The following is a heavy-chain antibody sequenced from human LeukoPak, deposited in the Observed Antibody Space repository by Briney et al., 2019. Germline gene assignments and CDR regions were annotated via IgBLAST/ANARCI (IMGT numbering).Heavy chain of an antibody. CDR2: IRSKAFGGTT. CDR1: GFTFGDYA. CDR3: ARRSGMSNGDAFDV. Sequence: QTGGSLRLSFTVSGFTFGDYAMTWVRQAPGKGLEWVGFIRSKAFGGTTDYAASVKDRFTISRDDSESVVFLQMDSLKTEDTAVYYRARRSGMSNGDAFDVWGLGTMVTVSS. D-gene: IGHD5/OR15-5a*01. V-gene: IGHV3-49*04. J-gene: IGHJ3*01.